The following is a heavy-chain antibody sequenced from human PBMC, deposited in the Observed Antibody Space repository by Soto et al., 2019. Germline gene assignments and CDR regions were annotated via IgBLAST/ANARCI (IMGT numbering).Heavy chain of an antibody. CDR1: GGSISSSNW. CDR2: IYHGGTT. CDR3: ARSAGGNSFFEY. Sequence: QVQLQESGPGLVKPSGTLSLTCAVSGGSISSSNWWSWVRQSPGKGLEWIGEIYHGGTTNYIPSLKSRVTISVDKSKYQFSLKLTSVTSADTAVYYCARSAGGNSFFEYWGQGTLVTVSS. J-gene: IGHJ4*02. D-gene: IGHD2-21*02. V-gene: IGHV4-4*02.